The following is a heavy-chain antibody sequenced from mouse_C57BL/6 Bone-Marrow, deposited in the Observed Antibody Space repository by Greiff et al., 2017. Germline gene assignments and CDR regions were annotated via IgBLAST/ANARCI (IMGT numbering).Heavy chain of an antibody. CDR3: TRNYGSSPDFDY. CDR1: GYTFTDYE. V-gene: IGHV1-15*01. CDR2: IDPETGGT. J-gene: IGHJ2*01. Sequence: VQLQQSGAELVRPGASVTLSCKASGYTFTDYEMHWVKQTPVHGLEWIGAIDPETGGTAYNQKFKGKAILTADKSSSTAYMELRSLTSEDSAVYYCTRNYGSSPDFDYWGQGTTLTVSS. D-gene: IGHD1-1*01.